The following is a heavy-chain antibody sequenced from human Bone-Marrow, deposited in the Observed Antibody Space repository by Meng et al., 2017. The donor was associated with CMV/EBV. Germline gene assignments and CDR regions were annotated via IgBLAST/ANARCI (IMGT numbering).Heavy chain of an antibody. Sequence: GGSLRLSCAASGFTFNTYAMHWVRQAPGRGLEWVAVMSYDGSNKYYADSVRGRFTISRDNSKNTLYLQMNSLRAEDTAVYYCARSLIVVAAAISYHYYGMDVWGQGTTVTVSS. CDR3: ARSLIVVAAAISYHYYGMDV. CDR2: MSYDGSNK. CDR1: GFTFNTYA. J-gene: IGHJ6*02. V-gene: IGHV3-30-3*01. D-gene: IGHD2-2*01.